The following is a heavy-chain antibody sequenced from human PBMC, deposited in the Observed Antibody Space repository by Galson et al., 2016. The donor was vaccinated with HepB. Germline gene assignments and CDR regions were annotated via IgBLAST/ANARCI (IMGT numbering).Heavy chain of an antibody. D-gene: IGHD3-22*01. Sequence: SLRLSCAASGVSFGSHSMHWVRQAPGKGLEWISYIGFDGNTVHYADSVKGRFTISRDNAKKSLSLQMNSLRAEDTAVYYCARGKVRAILGNILGDYDYGFDVWGQGTTVTVSS. V-gene: IGHV3-48*04. CDR1: GVSFGSHS. CDR2: IGFDGNTV. CDR3: ARGKVRAILGNILGDYDYGFDV. J-gene: IGHJ6*01.